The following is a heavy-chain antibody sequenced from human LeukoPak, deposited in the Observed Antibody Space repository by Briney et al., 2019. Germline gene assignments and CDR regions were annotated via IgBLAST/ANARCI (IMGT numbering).Heavy chain of an antibody. Sequence: SETLSLTCTVSGGSVNRGSYYWSWIRQPPGKGLEWIGSIYYSGSTYYNPSLKSRVTISVDTSKNQFSLRLSSVTTADSAVYYCASRINYNILTGYYSNFDYWGQGTLVTVSS. J-gene: IGHJ4*02. CDR3: ASRINYNILTGYYSNFDY. CDR1: GGSVNRGSYY. CDR2: IYYSGST. D-gene: IGHD3-9*01. V-gene: IGHV4-39*01.